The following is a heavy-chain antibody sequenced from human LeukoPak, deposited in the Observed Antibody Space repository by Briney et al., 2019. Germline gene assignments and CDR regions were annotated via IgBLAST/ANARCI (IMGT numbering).Heavy chain of an antibody. CDR2: ISTDARTI. Sequence: RGSLRLSCAASGFTFSSNWMHWVRQAPGKGLVWISHISTDARTITYADFVKGRFTISRDNAKNTVYLQMNSLRAEDTALYYCVRGQRTAWGLDYWGQGTLVTVSS. V-gene: IGHV3-74*01. CDR1: GFTFSSNW. D-gene: IGHD3-16*01. J-gene: IGHJ4*02. CDR3: VRGQRTAWGLDY.